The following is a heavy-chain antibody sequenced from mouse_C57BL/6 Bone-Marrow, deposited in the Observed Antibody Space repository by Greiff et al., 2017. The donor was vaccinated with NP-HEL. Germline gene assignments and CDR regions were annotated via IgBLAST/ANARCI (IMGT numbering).Heavy chain of an antibody. CDR2: IWRGGST. D-gene: IGHD1-1*01. CDR1: GFSLTSYG. CDR3: AKIPPDYYYGSSYEGFAY. Sequence: QVQLKESGPGLVQPSQSLSITCTVSGFSLTSYGVHWVRQSPGKGLEWLGVIWRGGSTDYNAAFMSRLSITKDNSKSQVFFKMNSLQADDTAIYYCAKIPPDYYYGSSYEGFAYWGQGTLVTVSA. J-gene: IGHJ3*01. V-gene: IGHV2-5*01.